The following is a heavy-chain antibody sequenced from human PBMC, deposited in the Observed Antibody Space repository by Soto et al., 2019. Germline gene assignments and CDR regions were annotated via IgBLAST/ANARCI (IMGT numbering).Heavy chain of an antibody. D-gene: IGHD2-2*01. V-gene: IGHV4-59*01. CDR2: IYYSGST. J-gene: IGHJ6*03. CDR3: ARAGGKTDIVVVPAALRYYYYYMDV. Sequence: PSETLSLTCTVSGGSISSYYWSWIRQPPGKGLEWIGYIYYSGSTNYNPSLKSRVTISEDTSKNQFSLKLSSVTAADTAVYYCARAGGKTDIVVVPAALRYYYYYMDVWGKGTTVTVS. CDR1: GGSISSYY.